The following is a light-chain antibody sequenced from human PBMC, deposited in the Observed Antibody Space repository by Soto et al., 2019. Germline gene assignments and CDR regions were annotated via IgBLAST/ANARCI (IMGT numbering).Light chain of an antibody. CDR2: KAS. CDR1: ASISNY. J-gene: IGKJ1*01. V-gene: IGKV1-5*03. Sequence: DVRMTQSPSSLSASVGDRVTITFRASASISNYLNWYQQKPGKAPKLLIYKASTLKSGVPSRFSGSGSGTEFTLTISSLQPDDFATYYCQHYNSYSEAFGQGTKVDIK. CDR3: QHYNSYSEA.